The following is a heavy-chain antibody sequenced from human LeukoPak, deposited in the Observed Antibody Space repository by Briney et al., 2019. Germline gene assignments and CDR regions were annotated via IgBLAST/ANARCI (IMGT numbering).Heavy chain of an antibody. J-gene: IGHJ6*04. CDR3: AELGITMIGGV. V-gene: IGHV3-48*03. CDR2: ISSSGSTV. CDR1: GFTFSSYE. Sequence: GGSLRLSCAASGFTFSSYEMNWVRQAPGTGLEWVSYISSSGSTVYYADSVKGRFTISRDNAKNSLYLQMNSLRAEDTAVYYCAELGITMIGGVWGKGTTVTISS. D-gene: IGHD3-10*02.